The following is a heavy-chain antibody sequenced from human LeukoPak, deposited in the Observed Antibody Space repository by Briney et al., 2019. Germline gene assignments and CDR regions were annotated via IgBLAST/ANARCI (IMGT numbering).Heavy chain of an antibody. D-gene: IGHD2-2*01. CDR3: ARHYCSSTSCYRQGFDP. J-gene: IGHJ5*02. CDR1: GGSFNYYY. Sequence: SETLSLTCGVSGGSFNYYYWTWIRQPPGKGLEWIGYIYTSGSTNYNPSLKSRVTISVDTSKNQFSLKLSSVTAADTAVYYCARHYCSSTSCYRQGFDPWGQGTLVTVSS. V-gene: IGHV4-4*09. CDR2: IYTSGST.